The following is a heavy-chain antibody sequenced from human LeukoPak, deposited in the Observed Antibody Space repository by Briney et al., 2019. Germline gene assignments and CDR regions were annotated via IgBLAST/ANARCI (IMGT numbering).Heavy chain of an antibody. J-gene: IGHJ5*02. Sequence: ASVKVSCKASGYTFTVYYMHWVRQAPGQGLEWMGWIDPNSGGTNYAQKFQGRVTMTRDTSISTAYMELSRLRSDDTAVYYCARARPHLNMVRGVIGWFDPWGQGTLVTVSS. CDR1: GYTFTVYY. CDR3: ARARPHLNMVRGVIGWFDP. CDR2: IDPNSGGT. D-gene: IGHD3-10*01. V-gene: IGHV1-2*02.